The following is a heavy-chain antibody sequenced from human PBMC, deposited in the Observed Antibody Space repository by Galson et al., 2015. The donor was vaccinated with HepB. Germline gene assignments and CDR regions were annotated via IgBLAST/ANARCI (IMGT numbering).Heavy chain of an antibody. CDR2: ISYDGTNN. D-gene: IGHD3-10*01. CDR1: GFTFSNSA. V-gene: IGHV3-30-3*01. CDR3: ARDPLSGYYGSGSYFDY. Sequence: SLRLSCAASGFTFSNSAMHWVRQASGKGLEWVAVISYDGTNNYYADSVKGRFTISRDNSKNTVYLHMNSLRAEDTAVYYCARDPLSGYYGSGSYFDYWGQGTLVTVSS. J-gene: IGHJ4*02.